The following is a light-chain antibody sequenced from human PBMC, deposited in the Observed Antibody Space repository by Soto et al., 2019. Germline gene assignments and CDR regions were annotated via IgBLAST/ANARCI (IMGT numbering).Light chain of an antibody. V-gene: IGKV3-11*01. CDR3: QQRSKWPPGT. CDR1: QSVSSY. Sequence: EIVLTQSPATLSLSPGERATLSCRASQSVSSYLAWYQQKPGQAPRLLIYDASNRATGIPARFSGSGSGTDFTLTISSLERDDFAVYYCQQRSKWPPGTFGQGTKVEIK. CDR2: DAS. J-gene: IGKJ1*01.